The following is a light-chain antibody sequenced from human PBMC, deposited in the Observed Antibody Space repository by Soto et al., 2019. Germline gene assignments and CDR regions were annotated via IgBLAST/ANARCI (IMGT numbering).Light chain of an antibody. V-gene: IGKV1-6*01. CDR2: AAS. Sequence: AIQMTQSPSSLSASVGDRVTITCRASQGIRNDLGWYQQKPGKAPKLLIYAASSLQSEVPSRFSGSGSGTDFTLTISSLQHEDFETYYCLQDYNYPLTLGGGTKVDIK. CDR1: QGIRND. CDR3: LQDYNYPLT. J-gene: IGKJ4*01.